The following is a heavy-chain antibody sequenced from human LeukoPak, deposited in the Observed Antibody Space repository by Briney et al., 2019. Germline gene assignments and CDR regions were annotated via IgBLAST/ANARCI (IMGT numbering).Heavy chain of an antibody. CDR2: IYSGGST. Sequence: GGSLRLSCAASGFTVSSNYMSWVRQAPGKGLEWVSVIYSGGSTYYADSVKGRFTISRDNSKNTLYLQMNSLRAEDTAVYYCARERFAYDFWSGYYETPADYYYYGMDVWGQGTTVTVSS. D-gene: IGHD3-3*01. CDR1: GFTVSSNY. V-gene: IGHV3-53*01. J-gene: IGHJ6*02. CDR3: ARERFAYDFWSGYYETPADYYYYGMDV.